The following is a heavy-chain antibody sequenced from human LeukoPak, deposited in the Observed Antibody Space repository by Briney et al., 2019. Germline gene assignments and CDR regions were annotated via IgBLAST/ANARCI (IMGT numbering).Heavy chain of an antibody. J-gene: IGHJ3*02. Sequence: ASVKVSCKASGYTFTSYGISWVRQAPGQGLEWMGWISAYNGNTNCAQKLQGRVTMTTDTSTSTAYMELRSLRSDDTAVYYCASGSFPNDAFDIWGQGTMVTVSS. CDR1: GYTFTSYG. CDR3: ASGSFPNDAFDI. D-gene: IGHD1-26*01. CDR2: ISAYNGNT. V-gene: IGHV1-18*01.